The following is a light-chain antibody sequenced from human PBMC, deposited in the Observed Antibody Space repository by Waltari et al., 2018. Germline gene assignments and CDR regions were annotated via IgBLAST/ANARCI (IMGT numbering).Light chain of an antibody. CDR1: QTVLDTSNRKNY. V-gene: IGKV4-1*01. CDR2: WAS. CDR3: QQYFITPYT. J-gene: IGKJ2*01. Sequence: DIVMTQSPDSLALSVGESATINCKSSQTVLDTSNRKNYLSWFQKKPGQPPKLLFSWASIRESGVPDRFSGSGSGTEFTLTIGGLQAEDVALYYCQQYFITPYTFGQGTKLEIK.